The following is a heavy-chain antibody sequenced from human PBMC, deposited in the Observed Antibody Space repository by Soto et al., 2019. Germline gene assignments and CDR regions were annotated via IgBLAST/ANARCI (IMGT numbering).Heavy chain of an antibody. J-gene: IGHJ5*02. Sequence: SETLSLTCTVSGGSISSGSSYWGWIRQPPGKGLEWIGSIYYLGNTYYNPSLGGRVSISVDTSKNQFSLKLRSVTAADTAVFYCAGSTGGWFDPWGQGTLVTVSS. CDR3: AGSTGGWFDP. CDR2: IYYLGNT. D-gene: IGHD3-10*01. CDR1: GGSISSGSSY. V-gene: IGHV4-39*01.